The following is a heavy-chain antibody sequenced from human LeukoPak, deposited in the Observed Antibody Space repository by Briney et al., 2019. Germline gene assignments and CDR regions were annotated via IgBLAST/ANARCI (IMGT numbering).Heavy chain of an antibody. D-gene: IGHD3-9*01. CDR3: ASDRPLRYFDWLLGGGMDV. Sequence: GASVKVSCKASGYTFTSYYMHWLRQAPGQGLEWMGIINPSGGSTSYAQKFQGRVTMTRDTSTSTVYMELSSLRSEDTAVYYCASDRPLRYFDWLLGGGMDVWGQGTTVTVSS. CDR2: INPSGGST. CDR1: GYTFTSYY. V-gene: IGHV1-46*01. J-gene: IGHJ6*02.